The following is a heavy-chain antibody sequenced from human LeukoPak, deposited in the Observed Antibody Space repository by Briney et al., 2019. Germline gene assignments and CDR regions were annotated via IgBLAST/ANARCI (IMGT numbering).Heavy chain of an antibody. CDR2: IYTSGST. CDR1: GGSISSYY. D-gene: IGHD1-26*01. V-gene: IGHV4-4*09. CDR3: VGTAYSGSYYRDY. Sequence: PSETLSLTCTVSGGSISSYYWSWIRQPPGKGLEWIGYIYTSGSTNYNPSLKSRVTISVDTSKNQFSLKLSSVTAADTAVYYCVGTAYSGSYYRDYWGQGTLVTVSS. J-gene: IGHJ4*02.